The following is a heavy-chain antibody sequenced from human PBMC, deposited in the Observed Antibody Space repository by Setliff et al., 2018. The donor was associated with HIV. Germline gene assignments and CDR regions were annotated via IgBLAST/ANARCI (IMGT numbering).Heavy chain of an antibody. CDR2: MSPYNGNT. Sequence: GASVKVSCKASAYTFSKYGISWVRQAPGQGLEWMGWMSPYNGNTNYAQKFQGRFTTTTDTSTNTAYMELSSLRSEDTAVYYCVREGHCVGVKCYSTDVWGQGTTVTVSS. V-gene: IGHV1-18*01. J-gene: IGHJ6*02. CDR1: AYTFSKYG. CDR3: VREGHCVGVKCYSTDV. D-gene: IGHD2-15*01.